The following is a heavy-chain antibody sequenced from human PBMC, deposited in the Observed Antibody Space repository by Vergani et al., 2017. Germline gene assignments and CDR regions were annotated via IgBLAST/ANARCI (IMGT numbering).Heavy chain of an antibody. CDR1: GFGFKNFA. Sequence: QVSLVESGGGVVQPGRSLTLTCSASGFGFKNFAMHWVRQAPGKGLEWVATISKDGTHDYYEPSVRGRFAVSRDNFKNTMYLQMDRLTTDDTAVYFCARDGTDIFVSCSDYSHLLYYGGQGILVTVSS. D-gene: IGHD3-22*01. J-gene: IGHJ4*02. CDR3: ARDGTDIFVSCSDYSHLLYY. CDR2: ISKDGTHD. V-gene: IGHV3-30*03.